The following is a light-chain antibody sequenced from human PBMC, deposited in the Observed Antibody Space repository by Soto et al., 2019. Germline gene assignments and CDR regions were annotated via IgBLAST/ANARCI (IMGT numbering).Light chain of an antibody. CDR2: GVS. J-gene: IGLJ2*01. V-gene: IGLV2-14*03. CDR3: NSYTTSSTVV. CDR1: SSDIGTYNH. Sequence: QSALTQPASVSGSPGQSITISCTGTSSDIGTYNHVSWYQQHPATAPKIIIYGVSNRPSGVSHRFSGSKSGNTASLTISGLQAEDDADYYCNSYTTSSTVVFGGGTQLTVL.